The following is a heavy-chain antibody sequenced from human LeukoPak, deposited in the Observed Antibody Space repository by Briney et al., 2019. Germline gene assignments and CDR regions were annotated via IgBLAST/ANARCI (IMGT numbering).Heavy chain of an antibody. J-gene: IGHJ3*02. CDR1: GFTFSSYS. V-gene: IGHV3-53*01. D-gene: IGHD6-13*01. CDR3: ASERKSSSWSQNAFDI. CDR2: IYSGGST. Sequence: LPGGSLRLSCAASGFTFSSYSMNWVRQAPGKELEWVSVIYSGGSTYYADSVKGRFTISRDNSKNTLYLQMNSLRAEDTAVYYCASERKSSSWSQNAFDIWGQGTMVTVSS.